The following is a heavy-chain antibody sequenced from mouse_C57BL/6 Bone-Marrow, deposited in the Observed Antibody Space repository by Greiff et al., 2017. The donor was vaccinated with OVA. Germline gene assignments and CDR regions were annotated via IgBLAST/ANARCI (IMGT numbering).Heavy chain of an antibody. D-gene: IGHD2-14*01. CDR2: IDPEDGET. CDR1: GFNIKDYY. Sequence: EVQLQQSGAELVKPGASVKLSCTASGFNIKDYYMHWVKQRTEQGLEWIGRIDPEDGETKYAPKFQGKATIPADTSSNTAYLQLSSLTSEETAVYYCATATRGTTEVMDYWGQGTSVTVSS. V-gene: IGHV14-2*01. J-gene: IGHJ4*01. CDR3: ATATRGTTEVMDY.